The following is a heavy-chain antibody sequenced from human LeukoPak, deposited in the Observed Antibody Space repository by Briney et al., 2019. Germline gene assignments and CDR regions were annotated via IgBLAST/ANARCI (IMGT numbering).Heavy chain of an antibody. Sequence: KPSETLSLTCTVSGGSISSSSYYWGWIRQPAGKGLEWIGRIYSSRSIYNPSLKSRVTMSVDTSKNQFSLKLSSVTAADTAVYYCARAAGRDTTSGLDFDYWGQGILVTVSS. V-gene: IGHV4-61*02. CDR2: IYSSRSI. CDR1: GGSISSSSYY. J-gene: IGHJ4*02. D-gene: IGHD1-26*01. CDR3: ARAAGRDTTSGLDFDY.